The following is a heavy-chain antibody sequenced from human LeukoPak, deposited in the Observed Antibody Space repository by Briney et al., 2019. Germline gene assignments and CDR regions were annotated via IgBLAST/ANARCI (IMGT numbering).Heavy chain of an antibody. CDR2: ISSSSNYI. CDR3: ARGALRLDY. V-gene: IGHV3-21*01. Sequence: GGSLRLSCAASGFTFSSYGIHWVRQAPGKGLEWVSSISSSSNYIYYADSVKGRFTISRDNAKNSLYLQMNSLRAEDTAVYYCARGALRLDYWGQGTLVTVSS. D-gene: IGHD3-16*01. J-gene: IGHJ4*02. CDR1: GFTFSSYG.